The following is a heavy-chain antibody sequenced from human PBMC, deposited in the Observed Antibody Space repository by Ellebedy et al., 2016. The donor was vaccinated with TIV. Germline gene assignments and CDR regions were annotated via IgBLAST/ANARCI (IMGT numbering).Heavy chain of an antibody. V-gene: IGHV3-23*01. Sequence: GGSLRLSCAASGFTFSNYAMSWVRQAPGKGLEWVSTINAGSGGTYYADSVKGRFTISRDNSKNTLFLQMNSLRAEDTAEYYIAKENGKPIFGVVIIGYSMDVWGQGTTVTVSS. J-gene: IGHJ6*02. CDR3: AKENGKPIFGVVIIGYSMDV. CDR2: INAGSGGT. CDR1: GFTFSNYA. D-gene: IGHD3-3*02.